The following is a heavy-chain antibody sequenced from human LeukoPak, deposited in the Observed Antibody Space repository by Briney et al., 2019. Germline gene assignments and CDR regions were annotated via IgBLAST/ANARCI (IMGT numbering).Heavy chain of an antibody. CDR3: AKDRGNSWNYQPSSAFDI. CDR1: GFTFSGYW. CDR2: IKQDGSEK. J-gene: IGHJ3*02. V-gene: IGHV3-7*01. D-gene: IGHD1-7*01. Sequence: GGSLRLSCAASGFTFSGYWMSWVRQAPGKGLTRVANIKQDGSEKNYVDSVKGRFTISRDNAKNSLYLEMNSLRAEDTAVYYCAKDRGNSWNYQPSSAFDIWGQGTMVTVSS.